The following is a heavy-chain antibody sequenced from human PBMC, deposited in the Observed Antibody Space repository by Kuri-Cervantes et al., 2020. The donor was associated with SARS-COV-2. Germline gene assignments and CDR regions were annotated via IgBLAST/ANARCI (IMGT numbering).Heavy chain of an antibody. CDR2: INTDGTNT. J-gene: IGHJ4*02. D-gene: IGHD3-3*01. Sequence: GGSLRLSCEASGFSFSSYWMHWVRQVPGKGLVWVSRINTDGTNTSYAESVKGQFTISRDNANNTLYLQMSSLRAEDTAVYYCARGRGYGDYFHYWGQGTLVTVSS. V-gene: IGHV3-74*01. CDR3: ARGRGYGDYFHY. CDR1: GFSFSSYW.